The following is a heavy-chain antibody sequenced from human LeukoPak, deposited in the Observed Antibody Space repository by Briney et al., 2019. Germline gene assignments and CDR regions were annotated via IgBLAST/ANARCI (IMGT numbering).Heavy chain of an antibody. D-gene: IGHD2-15*01. CDR1: GFTFSSYW. V-gene: IGHV3-74*01. CDR3: ARRGTGGSWFDP. CDR2: INSDGSST. Sequence: GGSLRLSCAASGFTFSSYWMHWVRQAPGKGLVWVSRINSDGSSTSYADSVKGRFTISRDNAKNTLYLQMNSLRAEDTAVYYCARRGTGGSWFDPWGQGTLVTVSS. J-gene: IGHJ5*02.